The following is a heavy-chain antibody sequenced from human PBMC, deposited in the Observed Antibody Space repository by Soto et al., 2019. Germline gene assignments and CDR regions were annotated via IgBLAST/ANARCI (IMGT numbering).Heavy chain of an antibody. CDR1: GFTFSDHY. Sequence: PGGSLSLSCAASGFTFSDHYMDWVRQAPGKGLEWVGRTRNKANSYTTEYAASVKGRFTISRDDSKNSLYLQMNSLKTEDTAVYYCARDSPLNRGVTGYYYYGMDVWGQGTTVTVSS. J-gene: IGHJ6*02. D-gene: IGHD3-10*01. CDR2: TRNKANSYTT. V-gene: IGHV3-72*01. CDR3: ARDSPLNRGVTGYYYYGMDV.